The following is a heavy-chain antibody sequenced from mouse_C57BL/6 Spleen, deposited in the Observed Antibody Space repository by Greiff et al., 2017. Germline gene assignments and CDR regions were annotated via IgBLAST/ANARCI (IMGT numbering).Heavy chain of an antibody. D-gene: IGHD2-3*01. CDR3: TTGGYDGYSYYFGC. CDR1: GFNIKDDY. Sequence: EVQLQQSGAELVRPGASVKLSCTASGFNIKDDYMHWVKQRPEQGLEWIGCIDPENGDTEYASKFQGKATITTDTSSNTAYLQLSRLTSEDTAVYFCTTGGYDGYSYYFGCWGPGTTLTVSS. V-gene: IGHV14-4*01. CDR2: IDPENGDT. J-gene: IGHJ2*01.